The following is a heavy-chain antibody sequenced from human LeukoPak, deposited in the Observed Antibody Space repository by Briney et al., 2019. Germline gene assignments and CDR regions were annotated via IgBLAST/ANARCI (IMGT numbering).Heavy chain of an antibody. CDR1: GFTFNTYG. CDR3: AKAHTYSSSSDVDY. J-gene: IGHJ4*02. V-gene: IGHV3-48*01. Sequence: GGSLRLSCSASGFTFNTYGMNWVRQTPGKGLEWLSYISSSGGTTYYADSVRGRFTISRDNSKNTLYLQMNSLRAEDTAVYYCAKAHTYSSSSDVDYWGQGTLVTVSS. D-gene: IGHD6-6*01. CDR2: ISSSGGTT.